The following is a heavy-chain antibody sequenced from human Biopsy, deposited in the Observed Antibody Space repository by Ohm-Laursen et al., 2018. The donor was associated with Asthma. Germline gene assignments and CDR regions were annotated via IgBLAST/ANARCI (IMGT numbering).Heavy chain of an antibody. J-gene: IGHJ3*02. Sequence: GSSVKVSCKASGYTFTDYGIAWVRQAPGQGLEWMGWSSAYNGHTKYAQKFQDRVTMTTDKSANTAHMELRSLTSDDTAVYYCARTYYDFLTGQVNDAFAIWGQGTVVTVSS. CDR1: GYTFTDYG. CDR3: ARTYYDFLTGQVNDAFAI. CDR2: SSAYNGHT. D-gene: IGHD3-9*01. V-gene: IGHV1-18*04.